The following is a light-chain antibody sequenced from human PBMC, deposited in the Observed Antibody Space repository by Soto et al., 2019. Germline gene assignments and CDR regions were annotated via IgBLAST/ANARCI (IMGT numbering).Light chain of an antibody. J-gene: IGLJ3*02. CDR2: EVS. V-gene: IGLV2-14*01. CDR3: SSYTTSNTVV. CDR1: SSDVGVYNY. Sequence: QSALTQPASVSGSPGQSITISCTGTSSDVGVYNYVSWYQQHPGKAPKLMIYEVSNRPSGVSNRFSGSKSGNTASLTISTLQAEDEADYYCSSYTTSNTVVFGGGTKLTVL.